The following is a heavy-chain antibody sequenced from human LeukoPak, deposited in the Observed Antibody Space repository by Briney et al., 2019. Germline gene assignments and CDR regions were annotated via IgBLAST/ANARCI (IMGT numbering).Heavy chain of an antibody. Sequence: ASVKVSCKASGYTFTGYYIHWVRQAPGQGLERMGWINPNSGGTNYAQNFQGRVTMTRDTSTSTAYMELSRLRSDDTAVYYCAGRLGAGTTLGYWGQGTLVTVSS. CDR1: GYTFTGYY. V-gene: IGHV1-2*02. CDR3: AGRLGAGTTLGY. CDR2: INPNSGGT. D-gene: IGHD1-1*01. J-gene: IGHJ4*02.